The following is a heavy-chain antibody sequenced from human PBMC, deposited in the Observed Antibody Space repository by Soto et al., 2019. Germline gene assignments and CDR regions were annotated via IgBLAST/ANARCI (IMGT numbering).Heavy chain of an antibody. V-gene: IGHV3-7*01. Sequence: EVQLLESGGGLVQPGGSLRLSCAASGFTFSSYWMTWVRRAPGRGLEWVANIKQDGSEEYYVDSVKGRFTISRDNAKNSLYLQMNSLRAEVTAVYYCARSGNSRNGGFDPWGQGTLVTVSS. CDR3: ARSGNSRNGGFDP. J-gene: IGHJ5*02. CDR1: GFTFSSYW. CDR2: IKQDGSEE. D-gene: IGHD6-13*01.